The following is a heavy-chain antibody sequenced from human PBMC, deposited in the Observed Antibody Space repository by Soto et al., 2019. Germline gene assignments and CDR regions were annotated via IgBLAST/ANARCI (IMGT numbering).Heavy chain of an antibody. V-gene: IGHV3-7*05. CDR2: IKQDGSEK. CDR3: ARDKHIVVVTAPGEV. J-gene: IGHJ6*02. D-gene: IGHD2-21*02. CDR1: GFTFSSYW. Sequence: GGSLRLSCAASGFTFSSYWMSWVRQAPGKGLEWVANIKQDGSEKYYVDSVKGRFTISRDNAKNSLYLQMNSLRAEDTAVYYCARDKHIVVVTAPGEVWGQGTTVTVSS.